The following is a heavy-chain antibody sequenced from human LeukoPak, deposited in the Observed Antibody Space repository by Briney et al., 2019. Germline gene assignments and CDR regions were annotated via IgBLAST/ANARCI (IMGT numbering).Heavy chain of an antibody. CDR3: ASTGYSSGWYDYYYYYMDV. CDR2: IYYSGST. CDR1: GGSISSYY. V-gene: IGHV4-59*01. D-gene: IGHD6-19*01. J-gene: IGHJ6*03. Sequence: SETLSLTCTVSGGSISSYYWSWIRQPPGKGLEWIGYIYYSGSTNYHPSLKSRVTISVDTSKNQFSLKLSSVTAADTAVYYCASTGYSSGWYDYYYYYMDVWGKGTTVTVSS.